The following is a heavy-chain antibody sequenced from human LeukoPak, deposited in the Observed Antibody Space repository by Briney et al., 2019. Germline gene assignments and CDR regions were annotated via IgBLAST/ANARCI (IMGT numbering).Heavy chain of an antibody. V-gene: IGHV3-53*01. J-gene: IGHJ5*02. D-gene: IGHD3-22*01. CDR2: IYSGGST. CDR1: GFTVSKNY. CDR3: ARDPGGDSSGYT. Sequence: GGSLRLSCAASGFTVSKNYMSWVRQAPGKGLEWVSLIYSGGSTYYADSVKGRFTISRDNAKNSLYLQMNSLRAEDTALYYCARDPGGDSSGYTWGQGTLVTVSS.